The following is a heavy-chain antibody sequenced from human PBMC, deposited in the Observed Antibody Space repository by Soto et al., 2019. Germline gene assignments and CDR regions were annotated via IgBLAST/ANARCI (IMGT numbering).Heavy chain of an antibody. CDR2: INSDGSST. Sequence: EVQLVESGGGLVQPWVSLRLSCAASGFTFSSYWMHWVRQAPGKGLVWVSRINSDGSSTSYTDSVKGRFTISRDNAKSTLYRQMNSLSAEDTAVYYCARYPGRDCYNEWYFDLWGRGTLVTVSS. CDR3: ARYPGRDCYNEWYFDL. V-gene: IGHV3-74*01. CDR1: GFTFSSYW. D-gene: IGHD2-21*01. J-gene: IGHJ2*01.